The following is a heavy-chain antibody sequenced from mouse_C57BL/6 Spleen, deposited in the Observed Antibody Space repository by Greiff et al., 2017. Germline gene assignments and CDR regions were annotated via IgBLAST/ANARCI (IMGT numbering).Heavy chain of an antibody. V-gene: IGHV1-4*01. J-gene: IGHJ4*01. Sequence: QVQLQQSGAELARPGASVKMSCKASGYTFTSYTMHWVKQRPEKGLEWIGYINPSSGYTKYNQKFKVKSTLAADKSSRTAYMQLSRLTSEDSAVYYCARWGAGYAMDYWGQGTSVTVSS. CDR1: GYTFTSYT. CDR3: ARWGAGYAMDY. CDR2: INPSSGYT.